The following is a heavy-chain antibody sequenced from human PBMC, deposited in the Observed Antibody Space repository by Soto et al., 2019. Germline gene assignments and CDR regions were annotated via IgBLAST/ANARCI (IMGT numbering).Heavy chain of an antibody. D-gene: IGHD2-15*01. J-gene: IGHJ4*02. CDR2: INYNEDT. CDR3: ASAVVYCSDSSCGAQFDR. CDR1: GGSMSSGGHY. Sequence: QVQLQQSGPGLVKPSQTLSLTCTVSGGSMSSGGHYWSWIRQHPGKGLEWIAYINYNEDTYYNPSLKSRVTISIDTSKNQVSLRLASLTASDTAMDYCASAVVYCSDSSCGAQFDRWGQGTLVSVSS. V-gene: IGHV4-31*03.